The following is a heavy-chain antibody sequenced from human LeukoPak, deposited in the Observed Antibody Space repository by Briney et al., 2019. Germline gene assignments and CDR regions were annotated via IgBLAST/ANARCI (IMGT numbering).Heavy chain of an antibody. CDR2: IYHSGST. J-gene: IGHJ3*02. V-gene: IGHV4-38-2*01. D-gene: IGHD2-2*02. CDR3: ARRKSSTGPCSSTSCYKAKPAFDI. CDR1: GYSISSGYY. Sequence: SETLSLTCAVSGYSISSGYYWGWIRQPPGKGLEWIGSIYHSGSTYYNPPLKSRVTISVDTSKNQFSLKLSSVTAADTAVYYCARRKSSTGPCSSTSCYKAKPAFDIWGQGTMVTVSS.